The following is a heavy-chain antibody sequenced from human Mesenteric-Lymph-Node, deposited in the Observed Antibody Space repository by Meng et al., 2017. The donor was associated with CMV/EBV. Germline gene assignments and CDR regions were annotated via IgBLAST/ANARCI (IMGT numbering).Heavy chain of an antibody. D-gene: IGHD6-13*01. CDR2: RHHSGSS. J-gene: IGHJ6*02. Sequence: SETLSLTCTVSGGPISSYYWNWIRQPPGKGLEWIGHRHHSGSSNYNPSLKSRVTISVDTSKNQFSLKLSSVTAADTAVYYCARDEAAQNYYYYGMDVWGQGTTVTVSS. CDR1: GGPISSYY. V-gene: IGHV4-59*12. CDR3: ARDEAAQNYYYYGMDV.